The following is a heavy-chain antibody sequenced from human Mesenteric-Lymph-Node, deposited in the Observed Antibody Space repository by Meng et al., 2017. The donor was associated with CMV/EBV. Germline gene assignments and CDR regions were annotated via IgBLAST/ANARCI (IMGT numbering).Heavy chain of an antibody. Sequence: GESLKISCKGSGYSFTGYWIGWVRQMPGKGLEWMGIIYPGDSDTRYSPSFQGQVTIPADKSISTAYLQWSSLKASDTAMYYCARQGSSGWDRIDYWGQGTLVTVSS. CDR2: IYPGDSDT. J-gene: IGHJ4*02. D-gene: IGHD6-19*01. CDR1: GYSFTGYW. V-gene: IGHV5-51*01. CDR3: ARQGSSGWDRIDY.